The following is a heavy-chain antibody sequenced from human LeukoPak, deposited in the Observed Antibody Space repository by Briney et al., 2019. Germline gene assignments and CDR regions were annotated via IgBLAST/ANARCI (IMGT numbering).Heavy chain of an antibody. CDR2: ISRTGGII. Sequence: GGSLRLSCAASVFTFRTYSMGWVRQAPGKGLEWVSSISRTGGIIYYSDSVKGRFTISRDNAKNSLILQMNSLRDEDTAMYYCARCLRPDYWGQGTLVTVSS. V-gene: IGHV3-48*02. J-gene: IGHJ4*02. CDR3: ARCLRPDY. D-gene: IGHD5/OR15-5a*01. CDR1: VFTFRTYS.